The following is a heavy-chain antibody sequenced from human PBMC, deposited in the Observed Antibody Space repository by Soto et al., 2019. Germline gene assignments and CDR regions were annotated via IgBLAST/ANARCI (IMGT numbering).Heavy chain of an antibody. J-gene: IGHJ2*01. V-gene: IGHV1-18*01. CDR2: ISAYNGNT. CDR1: GYSFTSYG. D-gene: IGHD5-12*01. Sequence: QVQLVQSGAEVKKPWASVKVSCKASGYSFTSYGISWVRKAPGQGVEWMGWISAYNGNTNYAQKLQGRVTMTTDTSTSTAYMELRSLRSDDTAVYYCARDCERWLQLPWYFDLWGRGTLVTVSS. CDR3: ARDCERWLQLPWYFDL.